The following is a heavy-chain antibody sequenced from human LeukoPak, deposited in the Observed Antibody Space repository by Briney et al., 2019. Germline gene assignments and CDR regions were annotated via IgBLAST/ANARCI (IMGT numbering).Heavy chain of an antibody. V-gene: IGHV3-30-3*01. J-gene: IGHJ4*02. CDR3: ATHPGYSSYMIDY. CDR1: GFTFSSYA. Sequence: GRSLRLSCAASGFTFSSYAMPWVRQAPGKGLEWVAVISYDGSNKYYADSVKGRFTISRDNSKNTLYLQMNSLRAEDTAVYYCATHPGYSSYMIDYWGQGTLVTVSS. D-gene: IGHD6-19*01. CDR2: ISYDGSNK.